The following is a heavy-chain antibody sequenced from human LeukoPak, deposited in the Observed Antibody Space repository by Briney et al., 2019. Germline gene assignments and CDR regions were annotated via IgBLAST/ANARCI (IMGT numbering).Heavy chain of an antibody. CDR1: GYTFTGYC. D-gene: IGHD3-22*01. CDR3: ARVLPISNYYDSSGWGLDYFDY. CDR2: INPNSGGT. Sequence: ASVKVSCKASGYTFTGYCLHWVRQAPGQGLEWMGWINPNSGGTNYAQKFQGRVTMTRDTSISTAYMELSRLRSDDTAVYYCARVLPISNYYDSSGWGLDYFDYWGQGTLVTVSS. J-gene: IGHJ4*02. V-gene: IGHV1-2*02.